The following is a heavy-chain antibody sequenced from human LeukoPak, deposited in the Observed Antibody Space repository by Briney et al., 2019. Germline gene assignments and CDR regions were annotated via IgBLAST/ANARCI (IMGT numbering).Heavy chain of an antibody. CDR3: ARHYITMVRGVLDY. V-gene: IGHV4-39*01. D-gene: IGHD3-10*01. CDR2: IYYSGST. CDR1: GGSISSSSYY. J-gene: IGHJ4*02. Sequence: SETLSLTCTVSGGSISSSSYYWGWIRQPPGKGLEWIGSIYYSGSTYYNPSLKSRVTMSVDTSKNQFSLKLSSVTAADTVVYYCARHYITMVRGVLDYWGQGTLVTVSS.